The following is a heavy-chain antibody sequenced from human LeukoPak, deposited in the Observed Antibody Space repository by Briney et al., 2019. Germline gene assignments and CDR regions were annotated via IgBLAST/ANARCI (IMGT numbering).Heavy chain of an antibody. Sequence: NPSQTLSLTCTVSGGSISSGGYYWSWIRQHPGKGLEWIGYIYYSGSTYYNPSLKSRVTISVDTSKNQFSLKLSSVTAADTAVYYCARSPITIFGVVIIHYGMDVWGQGTTVTVSS. CDR2: IYYSGST. J-gene: IGHJ6*02. CDR1: GGSISSGGYY. D-gene: IGHD3-3*01. CDR3: ARSPITIFGVVIIHYGMDV. V-gene: IGHV4-31*03.